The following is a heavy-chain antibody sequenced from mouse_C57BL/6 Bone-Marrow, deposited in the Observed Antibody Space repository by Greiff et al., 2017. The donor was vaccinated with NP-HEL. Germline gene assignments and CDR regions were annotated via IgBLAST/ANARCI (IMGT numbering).Heavy chain of an antibody. CDR2: IDPSDSYT. CDR1: GYTFTSYW. D-gene: IGHD2-3*01. CDR3: AREGYDGYKYDDGMAY. J-gene: IGHJ4*01. V-gene: IGHV1-69*01. Sequence: VQLQQPGAELVMPGTSVKLSCKASGYTFTSYWMHWVKQRPGQGLEWIGEIDPSDSYTNYNQKFKGKSTLTVDKSSSTAYMQLSSLTSEDSAVYYCAREGYDGYKYDDGMAYWGQGTSVTVSA.